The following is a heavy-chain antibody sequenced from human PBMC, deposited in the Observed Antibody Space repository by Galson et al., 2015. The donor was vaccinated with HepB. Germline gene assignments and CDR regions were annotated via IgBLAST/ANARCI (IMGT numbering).Heavy chain of an antibody. J-gene: IGHJ6*03. CDR2: IIPLFGSG. CDR1: GGSFRSSS. D-gene: IGHD6-6*01. Sequence: SCKGAGGSFRSSSINWVRQAPGQGLEWMAGIIPLFGSGHYAQKFQGRVTVTADESTNTAYMELTGLTSEDTAVYFCARGIATRPVDNYLDVWGNGTTVTVSS. CDR3: ARGIATRPVDNYLDV. V-gene: IGHV1-69*01.